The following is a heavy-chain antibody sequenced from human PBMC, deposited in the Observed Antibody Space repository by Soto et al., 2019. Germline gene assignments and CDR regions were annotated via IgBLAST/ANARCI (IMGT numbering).Heavy chain of an antibody. D-gene: IGHD6-13*01. CDR2: ISESGGST. J-gene: IGHJ4*02. CDR3: AKRSPYSSGWYSPIFDY. Sequence: GGSLRLSCAASGFSFSDYAMSWVRQAPGKGLEWVSVISESGGSTHYADSVRGRFTVSRDNSKNSLSLRMNSLRDEDTAVYFCAKRSPYSSGWYSPIFDYWGQGALVTV. V-gene: IGHV3-23*01. CDR1: GFSFSDYA.